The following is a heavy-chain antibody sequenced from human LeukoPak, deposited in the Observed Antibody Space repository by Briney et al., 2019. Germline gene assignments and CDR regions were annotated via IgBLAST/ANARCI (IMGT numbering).Heavy chain of an antibody. Sequence: SETLSLTCTVSGGSISSYYWSWIRQPPGKGLGWMGYIYYSGSTNYNPSLKSRVTISVDTSKNQFSLKLSSVTAADTAVYYCAREGITLSNRDPENWFDPWGQGTLVTVSS. J-gene: IGHJ5*02. D-gene: IGHD3-16*01. V-gene: IGHV4-59*01. CDR3: AREGITLSNRDPENWFDP. CDR2: IYYSGST. CDR1: GGSISSYY.